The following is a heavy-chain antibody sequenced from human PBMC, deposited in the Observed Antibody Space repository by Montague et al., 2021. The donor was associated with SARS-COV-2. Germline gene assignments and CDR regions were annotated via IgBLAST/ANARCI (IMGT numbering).Heavy chain of an antibody. CDR2: LYIGGAS. CDR3: ARAPHPPGNSYGTHFDY. J-gene: IGHJ4*02. Sequence: SLRLSCAASGFTVSSSYISWVRQAPGKGLEWVSVLYIGGASFYGDSVRGRFTISRDNSKNTLYLQMNTLRAEDTAMYYCARAPHPPGNSYGTHFDYWGQGTLVTVSS. V-gene: IGHV3-53*01. CDR1: GFTVSSSY. D-gene: IGHD5-18*01.